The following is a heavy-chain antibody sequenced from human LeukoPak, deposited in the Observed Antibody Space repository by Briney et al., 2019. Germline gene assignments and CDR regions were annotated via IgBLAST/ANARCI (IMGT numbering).Heavy chain of an antibody. D-gene: IGHD3-22*01. CDR3: ARDLEDYYDSSGYSH. J-gene: IGHJ4*02. Sequence: PGGSLRLSCAASGFTFSSYGMHWVRQAPGKGLEWVAVIWYDGSNKYYADSVKGRFTISRDNSKNTLYLQMNSLRAEDTAVYYCARDLEDYYDSSGYSHWGQGTLVTVSS. CDR2: IWYDGSNK. CDR1: GFTFSSYG. V-gene: IGHV3-33*01.